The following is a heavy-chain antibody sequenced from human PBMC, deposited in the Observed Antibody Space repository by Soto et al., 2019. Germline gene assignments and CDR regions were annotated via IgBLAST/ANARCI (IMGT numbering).Heavy chain of an antibody. D-gene: IGHD1-7*01. J-gene: IGHJ4*02. CDR2: IVPTLGLV. CDR3: ARANGLELPFDY. Sequence: SVKVSCKASGGSFSTYATNWVRQAPGQGLEWMGGIVPTLGLVNYAQKFQGRVTITADGSTSTVYMELSSLRSEDTAVYYCARANGLELPFDYWGQGTLVTVSS. CDR1: GGSFSTYA. V-gene: IGHV1-69*10.